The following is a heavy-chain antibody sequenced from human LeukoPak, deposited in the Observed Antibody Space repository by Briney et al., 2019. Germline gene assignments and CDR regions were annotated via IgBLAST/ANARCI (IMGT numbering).Heavy chain of an antibody. Sequence: SVKVSCKASGGTFSSYAISWVRQAPGQGLEWMGRIIPILGIANYAQKFQGRVTVTADKSTSTAYMELSSLRSEDTAVYYCARATTVTLFDYWGQGTLVTVSS. D-gene: IGHD4-17*01. CDR1: GGTFSSYA. CDR3: ARATTVTLFDY. V-gene: IGHV1-69*04. CDR2: IIPILGIA. J-gene: IGHJ4*02.